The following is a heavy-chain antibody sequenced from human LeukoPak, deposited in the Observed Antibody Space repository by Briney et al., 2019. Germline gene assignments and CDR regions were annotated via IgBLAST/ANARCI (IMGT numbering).Heavy chain of an antibody. D-gene: IGHD3-10*01. CDR2: ISASNGNT. CDR1: GYTFTSYG. Sequence: ASVKVSCRASGYTFTSYGISWVRQAPGQGLEWMGWISASNGNTNYAQKLQGRVTMTTDTSTSTAYMELRSLRSDDTAVYYCARGRVTYYYGSGSLGEDYWGQGTLVTVSS. V-gene: IGHV1-18*01. CDR3: ARGRVTYYYGSGSLGEDY. J-gene: IGHJ4*02.